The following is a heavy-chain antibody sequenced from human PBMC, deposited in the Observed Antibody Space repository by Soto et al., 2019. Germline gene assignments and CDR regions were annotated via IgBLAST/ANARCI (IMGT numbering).Heavy chain of an antibody. V-gene: IGHV4-38-2*01. J-gene: IGHJ4*02. Sequence: SETLSLTCAVSGDSISRGYHWAWIRQPPGKGLEWVASIYPSGTTYYNPSLTSRVTISVDIFKNQFPLKLTSVTAADTAVYYCARSKRRGGGSIFDYWGQGTLVTVSS. CDR2: IYPSGTT. CDR3: ARSKRRGGGSIFDY. CDR1: GDSISRGYH. D-gene: IGHD3-10*01.